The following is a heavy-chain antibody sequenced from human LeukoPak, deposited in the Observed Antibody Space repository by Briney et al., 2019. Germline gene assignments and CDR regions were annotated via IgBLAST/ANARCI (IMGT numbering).Heavy chain of an antibody. CDR2: INHSGST. V-gene: IGHV4-34*01. CDR1: GGSFSGYY. Sequence: SETLSLTCAVYGGSFSGYYWSWIRQPPGKGLEWIGEINHSGSTNYNPSLKSRVTISVDTSKNQFSLKLSSVTAADTAVYYCARGQTYYYDSSGRPTDYWGQGTLVTVSS. CDR3: ARGQTYYYDSSGRPTDY. J-gene: IGHJ4*02. D-gene: IGHD3-22*01.